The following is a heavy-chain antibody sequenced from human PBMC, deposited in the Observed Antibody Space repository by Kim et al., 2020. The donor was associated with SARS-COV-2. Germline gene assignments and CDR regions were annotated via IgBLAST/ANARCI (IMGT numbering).Heavy chain of an antibody. V-gene: IGHV3-9*01. CDR2: SI. Sequence: SIGYADSVKGRFTISRDNAKNSLYLQMNSLRAEDTALYYCAMGTTGYFDYWGQGTLVTVSS. CDR3: AMGTTGYFDY. D-gene: IGHD4-4*01. J-gene: IGHJ4*02.